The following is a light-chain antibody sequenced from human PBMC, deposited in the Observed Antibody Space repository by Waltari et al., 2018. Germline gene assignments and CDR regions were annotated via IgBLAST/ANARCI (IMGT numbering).Light chain of an antibody. V-gene: IGKV1-39*01. Sequence: DIQMTQSPSSLSASVGDRVTITCRPSQGISTYLNWYQQKPGKAPKLLIHAASTLQRGAPSRFSGSGSWTEITLTISSLQPEDFATYYCQQSYSTPWTFGQGTKVEI. CDR2: AAS. CDR1: QGISTY. CDR3: QQSYSTPWT. J-gene: IGKJ1*01.